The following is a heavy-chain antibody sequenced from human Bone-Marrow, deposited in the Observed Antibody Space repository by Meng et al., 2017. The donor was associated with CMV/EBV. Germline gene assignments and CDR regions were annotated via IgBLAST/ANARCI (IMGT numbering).Heavy chain of an antibody. V-gene: IGHV4-4*02. D-gene: IGHD1-14*01. J-gene: IGHJ4*02. CDR2: ISHSGST. CDR3: ARNHGKSDFDY. CDR1: GGSISGSDW. Sequence: TWAVFGGSISGSDWWTWVRQPPGKGLEWIGEISHSGSTNYTPSLKSRVTISVDKPKNQFSLKVSSVTAADTAVYYCARNHGKSDFDYWGQGTLVTVSS.